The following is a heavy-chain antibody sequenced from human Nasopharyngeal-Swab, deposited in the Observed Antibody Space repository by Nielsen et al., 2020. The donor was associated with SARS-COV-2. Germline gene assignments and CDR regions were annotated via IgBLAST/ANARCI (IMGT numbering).Heavy chain of an antibody. V-gene: IGHV4-59*08. Sequence: SETPSLTCTVSGGSISSYYWSWIRQPPGKGLEWIGYIYYSGSTNYNPSLKSRVTISVDTSKNQFSLKLSSVTAADTAVYYCARLEYYFDYWGQGTLVTVSS. J-gene: IGHJ4*02. CDR3: ARLEYYFDY. CDR2: IYYSGST. CDR1: GGSISSYY.